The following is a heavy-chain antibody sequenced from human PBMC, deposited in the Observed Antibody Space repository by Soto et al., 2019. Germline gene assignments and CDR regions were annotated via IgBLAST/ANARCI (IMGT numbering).Heavy chain of an antibody. CDR1: GFTFGSYA. Sequence: EVQLLESGGGLVQPGGSLRLSCAASGFTFGSYAMSWVRQAPVKGLEWVSAISGSGGSTYYADSVKGRFAISRDNSKNALYLQMNSLRAEYTAVYYCATRSSGWYFDYWGQGTLVTVSS. CDR3: ATRSSGWYFDY. J-gene: IGHJ4*02. V-gene: IGHV3-23*01. D-gene: IGHD6-19*01. CDR2: ISGSGGST.